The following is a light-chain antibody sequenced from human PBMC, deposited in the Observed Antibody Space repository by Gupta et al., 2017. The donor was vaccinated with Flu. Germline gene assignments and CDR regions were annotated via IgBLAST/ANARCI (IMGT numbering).Light chain of an antibody. V-gene: IGLV2-14*01. Sequence: QSALTQPAAVSGSPGQSNTLSCTGASSAVGGYNYVSWYQQHPGKAPKLIIYEVSNRPAGVSNRFSASKAGNTASLTISGLRAEDVADYYGSSVTSSSSNVFGGGTKLTVL. CDR2: EVS. J-gene: IGLJ3*02. CDR1: SSAVGGYNY. CDR3: SSVTSSSSNV.